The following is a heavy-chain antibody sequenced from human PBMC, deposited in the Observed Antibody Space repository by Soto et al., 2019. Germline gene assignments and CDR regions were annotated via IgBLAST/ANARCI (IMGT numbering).Heavy chain of an antibody. V-gene: IGHV4-4*02. Sequence: QVQLQESGPGLVKASETLSLTCAVSGDSISSGAWWSWVCQSPGKGLQWIGEIYHSGNTRNNPSLKSRVTMSVDKSNNQFSLNLMSVTAADTATYYCARDSRTGCSSTDCYMSWGRGILVTVSS. J-gene: IGHJ5*02. CDR1: GDSISSGAW. CDR2: IYHSGNT. D-gene: IGHD2-2*01. CDR3: ARDSRTGCSSTDCYMS.